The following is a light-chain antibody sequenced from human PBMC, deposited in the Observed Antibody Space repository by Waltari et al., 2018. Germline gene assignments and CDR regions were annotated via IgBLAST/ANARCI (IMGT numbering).Light chain of an antibody. V-gene: IGLV4-69*01. CDR3: QTWDTDIHVV. J-gene: IGLJ2*01. CDR2: LNSDGSH. Sequence: QLVLTQSPSASASLGASVKLTCTLSRGHTNYAIAWHQKQQKKGPRFLMKLNSDGSHTKGDWIPDRFSGSSSGAERFLTISSLQSEDEGDYYCQTWDTDIHVVFGGGTKL. CDR1: RGHTNYA.